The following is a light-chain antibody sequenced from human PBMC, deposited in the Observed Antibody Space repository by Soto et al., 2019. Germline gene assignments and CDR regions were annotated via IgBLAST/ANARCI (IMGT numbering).Light chain of an antibody. V-gene: IGLV4-69*01. CDR1: SGHSSYA. Sequence: QLVLTQSPPASASLGASVRLTCTLSSGHSSYAIAWHQQQPEKGPRYLMKLNSDGSHSKGDGIPDRFSGSSSGAERYLTISSLQSEDEADYYCQTWGTDVVFGGGTKLTVL. CDR2: LNSDGSH. J-gene: IGLJ2*01. CDR3: QTWGTDVV.